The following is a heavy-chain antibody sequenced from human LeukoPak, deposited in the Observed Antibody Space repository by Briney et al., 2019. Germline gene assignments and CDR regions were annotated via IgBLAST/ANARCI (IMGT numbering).Heavy chain of an antibody. J-gene: IGHJ4*02. CDR1: IGSIRSYY. Sequence: PSETLSLTCTVSIGSIRSYYWSWIRQPPGKGLEWIGYIYYSGSTNYNPSLKSRVTISVDTSKNQFSLKLSSVTAADTAVYYCARHPTVAGTRGGFDYWGQGTLVTVSS. CDR2: IYYSGST. D-gene: IGHD6-19*01. V-gene: IGHV4-59*08. CDR3: ARHPTVAGTRGGFDY.